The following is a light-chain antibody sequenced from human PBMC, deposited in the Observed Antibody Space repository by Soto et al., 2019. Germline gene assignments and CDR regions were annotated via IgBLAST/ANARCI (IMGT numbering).Light chain of an antibody. Sequence: QSALTQPPSASGSPGQSVTISCTGTSSDVGDYKFVSWYQQHPGKAPKLLMYEVNRRPSGVPDRFSGSKSGTTASLTVSGLQAEDEAEYYCSSYAGNKNVVFGGGTQLTVL. V-gene: IGLV2-8*01. J-gene: IGLJ2*01. CDR2: EVN. CDR3: SSYAGNKNVV. CDR1: SSDVGDYKF.